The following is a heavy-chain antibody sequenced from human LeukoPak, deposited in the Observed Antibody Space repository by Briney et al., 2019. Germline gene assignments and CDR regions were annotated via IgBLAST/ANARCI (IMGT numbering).Heavy chain of an antibody. J-gene: IGHJ4*02. CDR3: ARKYGSNAGYFDY. CDR1: GYSISSGYY. CDR2: TYHSGTS. V-gene: IGHV4-38-2*01. Sequence: SETLSLTCAVSGYSISSGYYWGGIRQSPGKGLEWIGNTYHSGTSYYNPSLKSRVTISVDTSKNQFSLTLSSVTAADTALYYCARKYGSNAGYFDYWGQGALVTVSS. D-gene: IGHD4-23*01.